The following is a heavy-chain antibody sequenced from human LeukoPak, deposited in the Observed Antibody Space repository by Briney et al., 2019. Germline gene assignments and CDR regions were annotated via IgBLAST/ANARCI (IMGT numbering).Heavy chain of an antibody. V-gene: IGHV4-31*03. CDR3: ARVLGYCSGGSCYSRPYGMDV. Sequence: SQTLSLTCTVSGGSISSGGYYWSWIRQHPGKGLEWIGYIYYSGSTYYNPSLKSRVTISVDTSKNQFSLKLSSVTAADTAVYYCARVLGYCSGGSCYSRPYGMDVWGQGTTVTVSS. J-gene: IGHJ6*02. D-gene: IGHD2-15*01. CDR2: IYYSGST. CDR1: GGSISSGGYY.